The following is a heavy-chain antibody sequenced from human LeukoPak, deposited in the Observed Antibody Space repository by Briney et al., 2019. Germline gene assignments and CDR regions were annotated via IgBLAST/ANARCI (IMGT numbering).Heavy chain of an antibody. D-gene: IGHD3-10*01. CDR3: AKDRGSGSYGIFDY. V-gene: IGHV3-23*01. J-gene: IGHJ4*02. Sequence: PGGSLRLSCAASGFAFSSYAMSWVRQAPGEGLEWVATPSGSGDTTYYADSVRGRFSVSRDNSKNTLYLQMNSLRAEDTAVYYCAKDRGSGSYGIFDYWGQGTLVTVSS. CDR1: GFAFSSYA. CDR2: PSGSGDTT.